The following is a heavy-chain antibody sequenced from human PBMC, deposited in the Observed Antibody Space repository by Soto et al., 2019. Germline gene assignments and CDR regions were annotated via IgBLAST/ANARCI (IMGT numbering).Heavy chain of an antibody. CDR2: ISVSGGST. V-gene: IGHV3-23*01. Sequence: GGSLRLSCAASGFTFSSYAMSWVRQAPGKGLEWVSAISVSGGSTYYADSVKGPFTISRDNSKNTLYLQMNSLRAEDSAVYYCAKDLGGNSGAFDIWGQGTMVTVSS. CDR3: AKDLGGNSGAFDI. J-gene: IGHJ3*02. D-gene: IGHD1-26*01. CDR1: GFTFSSYA.